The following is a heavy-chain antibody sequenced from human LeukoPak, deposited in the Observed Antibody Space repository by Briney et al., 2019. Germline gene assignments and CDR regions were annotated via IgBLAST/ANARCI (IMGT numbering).Heavy chain of an antibody. CDR1: GGSISSGNYY. V-gene: IGHV4-39*07. D-gene: IGHD5-18*01. CDR2: MYYSGST. Sequence: SETLSLTCTVSGGSISSGNYYWGWIRQPPGKGLEWIGSMYYSGSTYYNPSLKSRVTISVGTSKNQFSLKLRSVTAADTAVYYCARGRSYTMVKNYWGQGTLVTVSS. CDR3: ARGRSYTMVKNY. J-gene: IGHJ4*02.